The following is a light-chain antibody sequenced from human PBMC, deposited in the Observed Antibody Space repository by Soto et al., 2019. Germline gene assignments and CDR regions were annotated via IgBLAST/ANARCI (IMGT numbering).Light chain of an antibody. J-gene: IGLJ2*01. V-gene: IGLV2-14*01. CDR1: SSDVGGSRY. Sequence: QSALTQPASVSGSPGQSITISCTGTSSDVGGSRYVSWYRQNPGRAPKLLIYEVTNRPSGVSNRFSGSKSGNTASLTISGLQAEDEAYYYCSSYKISNTLLFGGGTKVTVL. CDR3: SSYKISNTLL. CDR2: EVT.